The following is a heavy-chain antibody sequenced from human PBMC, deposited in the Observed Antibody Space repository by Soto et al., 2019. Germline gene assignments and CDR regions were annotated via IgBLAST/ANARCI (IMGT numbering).Heavy chain of an antibody. J-gene: IGHJ4*02. Sequence: SETLSLTCTVSGGSIYRSGYYWGWIRQAPGRGLEWIGNIDYNGVTYSNPSLKSRVTISRDTSKNQFSLKLTSVTAADTALYYCGKVLVGATGHTDSDSWGPGTLVTVSS. D-gene: IGHD2-15*01. CDR3: GKVLVGATGHTDSDS. CDR2: IDYNGVT. V-gene: IGHV4-39*01. CDR1: GGSIYRSGYY.